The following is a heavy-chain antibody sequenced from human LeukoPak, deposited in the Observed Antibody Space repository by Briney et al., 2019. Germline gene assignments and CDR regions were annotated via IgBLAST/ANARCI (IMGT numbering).Heavy chain of an antibody. CDR3: ARSSGDDHPHFDY. V-gene: IGHV1-69*01. D-gene: IGHD2-21*02. Sequence: SVKVSGKASGGTFSSYAISWVRQAPGQGLEWMGGIIPIFGTANYAQKFQGRVTITADESTSTAYMELSSLRSEDTAVYYCARSSGDDHPHFDYWGQGTLVTVSS. J-gene: IGHJ4*02. CDR1: GGTFSSYA. CDR2: IIPIFGTA.